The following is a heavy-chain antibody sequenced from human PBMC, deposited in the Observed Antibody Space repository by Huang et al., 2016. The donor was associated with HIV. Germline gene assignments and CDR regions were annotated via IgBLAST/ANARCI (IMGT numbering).Heavy chain of an antibody. J-gene: IGHJ4*02. CDR3: ARLPGSITMIRGVITDPY. V-gene: IGHV4-39*02. CDR2: IYYRWST. D-gene: IGHD3-10*01. CDR1: GGSIRSDNYY. Sequence: QLQLQESGPGLVKPSETLSLTCTVSGGSIRSDNYYWGWIRQPPGKGLEGIGSIYYRWSTYDNPSLKRRVTITVDTSKNHFSLGMRSVTAADTAVYYCARLPGSITMIRGVITDPYWGQGTLVTVSS.